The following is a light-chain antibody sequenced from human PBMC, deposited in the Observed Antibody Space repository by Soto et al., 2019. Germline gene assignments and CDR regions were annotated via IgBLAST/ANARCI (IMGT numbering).Light chain of an antibody. J-gene: IGKJ1*01. Sequence: EIVLTQSAGTLSLSPGERATLSCRASQSISSSNLAWYQQKPGRAPRLLLYGASNRAAGIPDRFSGSGAGTDFTLTISRLEPEDFVMYYCHQYGRSPRWDRWTSGQGTKV. CDR3: HQYGRSPRWDRWT. CDR1: QSISSSN. CDR2: GAS. V-gene: IGKV3-20*01.